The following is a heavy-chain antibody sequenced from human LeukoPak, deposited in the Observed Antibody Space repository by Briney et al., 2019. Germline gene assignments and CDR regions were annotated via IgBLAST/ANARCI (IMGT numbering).Heavy chain of an antibody. V-gene: IGHV4-4*07. CDR3: ARDLSGSSSLPGWFDP. CDR1: GGSISSYY. CDR2: IYTSGST. J-gene: IGHJ5*02. Sequence: SETLSLTCTVSGGSISSYYWSWIRQPAGKGLEWIGRIYTSGSTNYNPSLKSRVTMSVDASKNQFSLKLSSVTAADTAVYYCARDLSGSSSLPGWFDPWGQGTLVTVSS. D-gene: IGHD6-6*01.